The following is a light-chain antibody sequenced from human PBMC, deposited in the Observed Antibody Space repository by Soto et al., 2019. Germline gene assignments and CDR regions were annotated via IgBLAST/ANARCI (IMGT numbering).Light chain of an antibody. CDR3: QQYDRSPLT. V-gene: IGKV3-20*01. CDR1: QSVSSSY. CDR2: GAS. Sequence: EIVLTQSPGTLSLSPGERATLSCRASQSVSSSYLAWYQQKPGQAPRLLIYGASSRATGIPDRFRGSGSGTDFTLTISRLEPEDFAVYYCQQYDRSPLTFGGGTKVEIK. J-gene: IGKJ4*01.